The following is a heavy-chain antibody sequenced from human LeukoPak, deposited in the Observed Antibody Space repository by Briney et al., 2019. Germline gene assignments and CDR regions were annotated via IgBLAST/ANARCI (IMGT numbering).Heavy chain of an antibody. V-gene: IGHV3-48*02. CDR2: ISTSSSAI. CDR3: ARDPSAVRFPFDH. J-gene: IGHJ4*02. Sequence: GGSLRHLCAASGFTFSKYSTNWVRQAPGQGLEWVSYISTSSSAIYYADSVKGRFTISRDNAKNSLSLQMTSLRDEDTAVYYCARDPSAVRFPFDHWGQGTLVTVSS. D-gene: IGHD2-2*01. CDR1: GFTFSKYS.